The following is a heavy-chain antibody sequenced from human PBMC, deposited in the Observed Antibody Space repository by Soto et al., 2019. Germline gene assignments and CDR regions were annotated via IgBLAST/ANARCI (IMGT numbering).Heavy chain of an antibody. CDR3: ARATTMGYYYMDV. J-gene: IGHJ6*03. CDR1: GGSFSGYY. D-gene: IGHD4-17*01. CDR2: INHSGST. V-gene: IGHV4-34*01. Sequence: QVQLQQWGAGLLKPSETLSLTCGVFGGSFSGYYWSWIRQPPGKGLEWIGEINHSGSTNYNPSLNRRVTISVDTSKNQFSLKLNSVTAADTAVYYCARATTMGYYYMDVWGKGTTVTVSS.